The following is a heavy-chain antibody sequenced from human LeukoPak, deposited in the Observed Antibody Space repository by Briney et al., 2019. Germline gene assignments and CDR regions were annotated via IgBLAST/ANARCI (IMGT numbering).Heavy chain of an antibody. J-gene: IGHJ5*02. D-gene: IGHD3-3*01. CDR3: ARDVGRFLEWLRAALASNTGHWFDP. CDR1: GYTFTSYA. Sequence: ASVKVSCKASGYTFTSYAMNWVRQAPGQGLEWMGWINTNTGNPTYAQGFTGRSVFSLDTSVSTAYLQISSLKAEDTAVYYCARDVGRFLEWLRAALASNTGHWFDPWGQGTLVTVSS. CDR2: INTNTGNP. V-gene: IGHV7-4-1*02.